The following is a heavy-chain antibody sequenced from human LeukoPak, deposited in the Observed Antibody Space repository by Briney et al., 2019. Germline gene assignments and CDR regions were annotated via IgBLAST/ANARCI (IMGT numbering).Heavy chain of an antibody. D-gene: IGHD5-24*01. CDR1: GGSFSGYY. Sequence: AETLSLTCAVYGGSFSGYYWSWIRQHPGKGLECIGEINHSGSTNYNPSLKSRVTISVDTSKNQFSLRLSSVTAADTAVYYCARERRDGYKVYFDYWGQGTLVTVSS. J-gene: IGHJ4*02. CDR3: ARERRDGYKVYFDY. CDR2: INHSGST. V-gene: IGHV4-34*01.